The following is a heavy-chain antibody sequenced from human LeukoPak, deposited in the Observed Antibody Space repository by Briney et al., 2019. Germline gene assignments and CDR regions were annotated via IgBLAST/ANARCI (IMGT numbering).Heavy chain of an antibody. Sequence: PSETLSLTCTVSSGSITTYYWSWIRQPPGSGLEWIGDFSFSGSVDYNPSLKGRVTISVGTPNKNQFSLKLDSVTAADTAVYYDARRRTTGLSGYLDVWGKGTTVTVSS. CDR3: ARRRTTGLSGYLDV. CDR1: SGSITTYY. CDR2: FSFSGSV. V-gene: IGHV4-59*08. J-gene: IGHJ6*03. D-gene: IGHD2-2*01.